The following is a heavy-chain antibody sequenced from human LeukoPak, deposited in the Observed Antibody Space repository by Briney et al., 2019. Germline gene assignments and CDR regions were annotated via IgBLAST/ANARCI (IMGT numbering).Heavy chain of an antibody. CDR1: GFTFRGAA. V-gene: IGHV3-23*01. J-gene: IGHJ3*01. D-gene: IGHD5-24*01. Sequence: PGGSLRLSCAVSGFTFRGAAMTWVRQAPGKGLEWVSLISSSGNNAYYADSVKGRFTISRDNSKNTLSLQMNSLRVEDTAIYYRAKDIQLSTWGLGTRVTVSS. CDR2: ISSSGNNA. CDR3: AKDIQLST.